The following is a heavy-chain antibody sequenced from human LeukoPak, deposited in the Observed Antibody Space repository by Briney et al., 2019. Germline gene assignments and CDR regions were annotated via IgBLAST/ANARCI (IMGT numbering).Heavy chain of an antibody. Sequence: PSETLSLTCAVYDGSFSGYYWSWIRQPPGKGLEWIGEINHSGSTNYNPSLKSRVTISVDTSKNQFSLKLSSVTAADTAVYYCAREKYDILTGYYPSDYGMDVWGKGTTVTVSS. CDR2: INHSGST. D-gene: IGHD3-9*01. J-gene: IGHJ6*04. CDR1: DGSFSGYY. CDR3: AREKYDILTGYYPSDYGMDV. V-gene: IGHV4-34*01.